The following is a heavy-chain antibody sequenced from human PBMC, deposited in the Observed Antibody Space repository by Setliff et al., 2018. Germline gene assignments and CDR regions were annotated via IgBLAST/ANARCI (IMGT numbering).Heavy chain of an antibody. CDR2: ISSYNGKT. D-gene: IGHD1-26*01. V-gene: IGHV1-18*01. CDR3: ARSPPNRGVGQGHYMDV. CDR1: GYTFTNYG. J-gene: IGHJ6*03. Sequence: ASVKVSCKASGYTFTNYGITWVRQAPGQGLEWMGWISSYNGKTNYAQKLQGRVTMTTDTSTSTAYMELRSLRSDDTAVYYCARSPPNRGVGQGHYMDVWGIGTTVTVSS.